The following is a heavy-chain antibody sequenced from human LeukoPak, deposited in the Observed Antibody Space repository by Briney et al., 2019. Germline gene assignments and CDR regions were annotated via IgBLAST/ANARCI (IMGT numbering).Heavy chain of an antibody. CDR1: GFTFSSYS. CDR2: IGSSSSYI. Sequence: GGSLRLSCAASGFTFSSYSMNWVRQAPGKGLEWVSSIGSSSSYIYYADSVKGRFTISRDNAKNSLYLQMNSLRAEDTAVYYCAREDTAMVIPFDYWGQGTLVTVSS. V-gene: IGHV3-21*01. J-gene: IGHJ4*02. CDR3: AREDTAMVIPFDY. D-gene: IGHD5-18*01.